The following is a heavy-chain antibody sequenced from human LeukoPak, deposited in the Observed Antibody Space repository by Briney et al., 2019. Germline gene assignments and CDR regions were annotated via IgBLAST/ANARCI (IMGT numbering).Heavy chain of an antibody. CDR1: EFTFRSSW. D-gene: IGHD4-11*01. J-gene: IGHJ4*02. V-gene: IGHV3-7*03. Sequence: GGSLRLSCTAPEFTFRSSWMSWVRQPPGSGLEWVATIKHDGSEKFYGDPVSGRFTISRDNADNSLYLQMNSLRAEDTAVYYCARGLLGAVTTFDYWGQGTLVTVSS. CDR2: IKHDGSEK. CDR3: ARGLLGAVTTFDY.